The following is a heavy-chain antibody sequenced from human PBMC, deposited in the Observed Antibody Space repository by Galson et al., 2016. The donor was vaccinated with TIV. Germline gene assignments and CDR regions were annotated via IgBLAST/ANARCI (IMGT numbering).Heavy chain of an antibody. CDR1: GFTFDDYG. J-gene: IGHJ3*02. V-gene: IGHV3-20*04. CDR2: INWNGAAT. D-gene: IGHD3-3*01. Sequence: SLRLSCAASGFTFDDYGMSWVRQVPGKGLEWVSDINWNGAATGYADSVQGRFTISRDNAKKSVHLQMNSLRVEDTAFYYCARITVGGIWNAIDIWGQGTMASVSP. CDR3: ARITVGGIWNAIDI.